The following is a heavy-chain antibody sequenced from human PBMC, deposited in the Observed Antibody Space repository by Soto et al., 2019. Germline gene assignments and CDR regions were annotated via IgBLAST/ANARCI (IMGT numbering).Heavy chain of an antibody. CDR3: ARVAYTSRATHWFDC. J-gene: IGHJ5*01. CDR1: GGTFSNYA. Sequence: QGQLVQSGAEVNKPGSSVKVSCKASGGTFSNYAVSWVRQAPGQGLEWMGDIIPIFGTTNYAQKFQGRVTIAADESTSTGYMELTNLRSEDTALYYCARVAYTSRATHWFDCWGQGTLVTVSS. V-gene: IGHV1-69*01. CDR2: IIPIFGTT. D-gene: IGHD3-16*01.